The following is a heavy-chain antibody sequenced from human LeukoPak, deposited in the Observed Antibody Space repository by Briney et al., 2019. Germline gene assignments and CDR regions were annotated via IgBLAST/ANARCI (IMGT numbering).Heavy chain of an antibody. CDR1: GYTFTTYG. D-gene: IGHD3-16*01. J-gene: IGHJ6*02. CDR3: ARKNFFWGVFGGGFGAHRGGAYGMAV. Sequence: ASVKVSCKASGYTFTTYGITWVRQAPGQGLEWVGWIGPYNGATSYTRHLQGRVTLTADTSTSTAYMDLTSRESEDTAVYYCARKNFFWGVFGGGFGAHRGGAYGMAVGAQGPRAT. CDR2: IGPYNGAT. V-gene: IGHV1-18*01.